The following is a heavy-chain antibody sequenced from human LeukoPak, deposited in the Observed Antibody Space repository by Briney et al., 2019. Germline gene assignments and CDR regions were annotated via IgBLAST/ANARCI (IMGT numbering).Heavy chain of an antibody. D-gene: IGHD3-10*01. CDR1: GFTFTSYA. J-gene: IGHJ3*02. Sequence: GGSLRLSCAASGFTFTSYAMSWVRQAPKKGLEWVSVISGSGGSTYYADSVKGRFTISRDNSKNTLYLQMNSLRAEDTAVYYCAKDFAPLYGSGIDAFDIWGQGTMVTVSS. CDR3: AKDFAPLYGSGIDAFDI. CDR2: ISGSGGST. V-gene: IGHV3-23*01.